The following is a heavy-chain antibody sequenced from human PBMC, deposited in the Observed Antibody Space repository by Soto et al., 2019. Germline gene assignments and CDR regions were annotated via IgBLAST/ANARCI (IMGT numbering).Heavy chain of an antibody. CDR1: GYTFTSHD. CDR3: ASDMSTT. J-gene: IGHJ5*02. D-gene: IGHD2-2*01. CDR2: MNPNSGHT. V-gene: IGHV1-8*01. Sequence: QVQLVQSGAEVKKPGASVKVSCKASGYTFTSHDINWMRQATGQGLEWMGWMNPNSGHTNYAQKFQGRVTMTRDTSIRTAYMELTNLRAEDTDIYYCASDMSTTWGQGTLVTVSS.